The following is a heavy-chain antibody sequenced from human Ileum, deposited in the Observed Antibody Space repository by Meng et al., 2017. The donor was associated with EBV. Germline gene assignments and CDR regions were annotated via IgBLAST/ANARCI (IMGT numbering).Heavy chain of an antibody. J-gene: IGHJ2*01. CDR1: GRSLSSSNSY. Sequence: VQVQDAGPGPGNPSQTLSLSCTVSGRSLSSSNSYWSSIRQPPGKGLDWSGHIYNSGSTYYNPPLKSRITLSVDTSKNQFSLKLSSVTAADTAVYYCARGQKGYFDLWGRGTLVTVSS. CDR3: ARGQKGYFDL. CDR2: IYNSGST. V-gene: IGHV4-30-4*01.